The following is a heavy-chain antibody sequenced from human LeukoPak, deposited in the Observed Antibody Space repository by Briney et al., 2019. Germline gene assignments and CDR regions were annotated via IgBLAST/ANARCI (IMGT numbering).Heavy chain of an antibody. CDR1: GFIFNNYA. Sequence: GGSLRLSCAASGFIFNNYAMGWVRQAPGKGLEWVSAISGSGDNTYYGDSVKGRFTISRDNAKNSLYLQMNSLRAEDTALYYCAKDFGGAYDYWGQGTLVTVSS. CDR3: AKDFGGAYDY. CDR2: ISGSGDNT. D-gene: IGHD3-10*01. J-gene: IGHJ4*02. V-gene: IGHV3-23*01.